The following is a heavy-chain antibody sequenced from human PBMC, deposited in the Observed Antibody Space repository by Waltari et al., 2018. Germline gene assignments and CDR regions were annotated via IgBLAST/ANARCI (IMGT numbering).Heavy chain of an antibody. V-gene: IGHV1-18*01. J-gene: IGHJ4*02. Sequence: QVQLVQSGAEVKKPGASVKVSCKASGYTFTSYGISWLRQPPGQGLEWMGWISAYNGNPNYAQKLQGRVTMTKDTSPSTAYMELGSLRADDTAVYYCARAPGVVPALAYDYWGQGTLVTVSS. CDR2: ISAYNGNP. CDR3: ARAPGVVPALAYDY. CDR1: GYTFTSYG. D-gene: IGHD2-2*01.